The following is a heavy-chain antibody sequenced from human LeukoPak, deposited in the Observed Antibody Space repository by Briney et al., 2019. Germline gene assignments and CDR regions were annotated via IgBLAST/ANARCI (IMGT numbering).Heavy chain of an antibody. CDR2: IIVGNGNT. J-gene: IGHJ3*01. D-gene: IGHD4-23*01. CDR3: ARDAVVGTGIAFDV. V-gene: IGHV1-3*01. Sequence: ASVKVSFTASGYTFTSYDMYWVRQAPGQRLEWMGWIIVGNGNTKYSQKFQGRVIITTDTSASTVYMELSSLRSEDTAVYYCARDAVVGTGIAFDVWGQGTMVTVSS. CDR1: GYTFTSYD.